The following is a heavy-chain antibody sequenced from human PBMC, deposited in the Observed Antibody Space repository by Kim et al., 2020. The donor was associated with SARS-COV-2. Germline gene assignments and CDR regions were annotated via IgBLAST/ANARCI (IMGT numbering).Heavy chain of an antibody. CDR3: ARAIVGAISNFDY. D-gene: IGHD1-26*01. Sequence: YAQKFQGRVTMTADESTSTAYMELSSLRSEDTAVYYCARAIVGAISNFDYWGQGTLVTVSS. J-gene: IGHJ4*02. V-gene: IGHV1-69*01.